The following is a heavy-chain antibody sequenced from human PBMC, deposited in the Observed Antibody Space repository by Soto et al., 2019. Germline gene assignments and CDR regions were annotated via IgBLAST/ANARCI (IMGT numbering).Heavy chain of an antibody. V-gene: IGHV3-21*01. CDR2: ISSSSSYI. D-gene: IGHD1-1*01. CDR1: GFTFSSYS. CDR3: ARDPQPYPWNDAFDI. Sequence: PGRPLRVSCAVSGFTFSSYSMNRVLQAQGKGLEWVSSISSSSSYIYYADSVKGRFTISRDNAKNSLYLQMNSLRAEDTAVYYCARDPQPYPWNDAFDIWGQGTMVTVSS. J-gene: IGHJ3*02.